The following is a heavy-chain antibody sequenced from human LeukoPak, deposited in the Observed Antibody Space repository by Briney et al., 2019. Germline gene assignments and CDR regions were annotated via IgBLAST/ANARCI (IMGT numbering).Heavy chain of an antibody. CDR1: GDSFGTYV. Sequence: ASVKVSCKASGDSFGTYVISWVRRAPGQGLEWMGWISAYNGNTNYVQKFQGRVTMTTDTSTSTAYMELRSLRSDDTAAYYCARGAGRNFDYWGQGTLVTVSS. CDR3: ARGAGRNFDY. V-gene: IGHV1-18*01. CDR2: ISAYNGNT. J-gene: IGHJ4*02.